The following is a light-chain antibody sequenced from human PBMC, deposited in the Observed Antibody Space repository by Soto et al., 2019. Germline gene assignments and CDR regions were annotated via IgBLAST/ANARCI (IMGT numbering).Light chain of an antibody. Sequence: EIVLTQSPGTLSLSPGERATLSCRASQSVSSSYLAWYQQKPGQAPRLLIYGASSRATGIPDRFSGSGSGTDFTLTISRLXXEDFAVYYCQQYGTXPLTFGGGTKVEIK. CDR2: GAS. CDR1: QSVSSSY. V-gene: IGKV3-20*01. J-gene: IGKJ4*01. CDR3: QQYGTXPLT.